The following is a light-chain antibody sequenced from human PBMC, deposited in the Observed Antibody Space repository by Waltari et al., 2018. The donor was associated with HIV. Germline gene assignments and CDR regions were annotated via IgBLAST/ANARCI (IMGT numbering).Light chain of an antibody. CDR2: ASS. Sequence: DIQLTQSPSFLSASIGYIVTIPCLASRDIKSYLAWYQRRPGKAPNRLLFASSTLHSGVPSRFSGSGSGTEFTLTITSLQPEDFATYFCQHLDSYPSFGAGTRVEIK. CDR3: QHLDSYPS. V-gene: IGKV1-9*01. J-gene: IGKJ4*01. CDR1: RDIKSY.